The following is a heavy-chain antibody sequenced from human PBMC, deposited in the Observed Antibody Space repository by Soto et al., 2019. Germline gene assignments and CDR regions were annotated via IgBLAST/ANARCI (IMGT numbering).Heavy chain of an antibody. CDR3: ARERTPGTYYYDSSGYYTRNYDAFDI. D-gene: IGHD3-22*01. CDR1: GFTFSSYG. V-gene: IGHV3-33*01. J-gene: IGHJ3*02. CDR2: IWYDGSNK. Sequence: GGSLRLSCAASGFTFSSYGMHWVRQAPGKGLEWVAVIWYDGSNKYYADSVKGRFTISRDNSKNTLYLQMNSLRAEDTAVYYCARERTPGTYYYDSSGYYTRNYDAFDIWGQGTMVTVS.